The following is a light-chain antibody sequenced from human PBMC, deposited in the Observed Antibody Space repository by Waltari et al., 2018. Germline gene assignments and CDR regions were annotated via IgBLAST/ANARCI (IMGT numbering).Light chain of an antibody. V-gene: IGLV2-8*01. CDR1: SRAVGGYNY. Sequence: QSALTQPPSASGSPGQSVTISCTGTSRAVGGYNYVSWYQQHPGKAPKLMIYEVSKRPSGVPDRFSGSKSGNTASLTVSGLQAEDEADYYCSSYAGRNNYVFGTGTEVTVL. CDR2: EVS. J-gene: IGLJ1*01. CDR3: SSYAGRNNYV.